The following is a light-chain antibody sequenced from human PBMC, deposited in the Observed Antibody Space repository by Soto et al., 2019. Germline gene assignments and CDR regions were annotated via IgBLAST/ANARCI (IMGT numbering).Light chain of an antibody. Sequence: EIVMTQSPATLSVSPGERATLSCRASQRLSSNLAWYQQKPGKAPRLLIYGASTRATGIPARFSGSGSGTEFTLAISSLQSEDFGVYYCQQYDDWPLTFGGGTKVEIK. CDR1: QRLSSN. CDR2: GAS. J-gene: IGKJ4*01. CDR3: QQYDDWPLT. V-gene: IGKV3-15*01.